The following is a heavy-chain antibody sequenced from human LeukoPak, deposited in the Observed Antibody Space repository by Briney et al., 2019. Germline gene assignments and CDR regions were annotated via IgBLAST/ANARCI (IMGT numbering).Heavy chain of an antibody. J-gene: IGHJ4*02. CDR1: GFTISSYA. V-gene: IGHV3-23*01. Sequence: GGSLRLSCAASGFTISSYAMSWVRQAPGKGLEWVSGISGSGGSTYYADSVKGRFTISRDNSKNTLYLQMNSLRAEDTAVYYCAKDGVCLGIAYFDYWGQGTLVTVSS. D-gene: IGHD3-16*01. CDR3: AKDGVCLGIAYFDY. CDR2: ISGSGGST.